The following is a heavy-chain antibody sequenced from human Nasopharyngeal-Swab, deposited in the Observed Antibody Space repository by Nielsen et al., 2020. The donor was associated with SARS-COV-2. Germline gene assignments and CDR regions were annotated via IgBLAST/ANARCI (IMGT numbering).Heavy chain of an antibody. CDR1: GGSISSSSYY. J-gene: IGHJ5*02. Sequence: SETPSLTCTVSGGSISSSSYYWGWIRQPPGKGLEWIGSIYYSGSTYYNPSLKSRVTISVDTSKNQFSLKLSSVTAADTAVYYCASQPSNWFDPWGQGTLVTVSS. CDR3: ASQPSNWFDP. CDR2: IYYSGST. V-gene: IGHV4-39*01.